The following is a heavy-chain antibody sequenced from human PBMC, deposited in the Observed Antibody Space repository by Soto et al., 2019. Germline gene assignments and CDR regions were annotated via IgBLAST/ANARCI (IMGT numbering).Heavy chain of an antibody. CDR1: GFTFGTYE. V-gene: IGHV3-48*03. CDR2: ISRSGSTI. J-gene: IGHJ6*02. D-gene: IGHD6-6*01. Sequence: EVQLVESGGGLVQPGGSLRLSCAAFGFTFGTYEMNWVRQAPGKGLEWVSYISRSGSTIYYADSVKGRFTISRDNAKNSLYLQLNSLRAEDTAVYYCARDPSLSSSSYLSYYYGMDVWGQGTTVTVSS. CDR3: ARDPSLSSSSYLSYYYGMDV.